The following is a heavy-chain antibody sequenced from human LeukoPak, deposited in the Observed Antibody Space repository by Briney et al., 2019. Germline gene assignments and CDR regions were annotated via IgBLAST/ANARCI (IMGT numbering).Heavy chain of an antibody. D-gene: IGHD1-26*01. CDR2: INSDGSST. CDR1: GFTFSSFA. J-gene: IGHJ4*02. CDR3: ARGSDYSSWVGATDY. Sequence: GGSLRLSCAASGFTFSSFALHWVRQAPGKGLVWVSRINSDGSSTSYADSVKGRFTISRDNAKNTLYLQMNSLRAEDTAVYYCARGSDYSSWVGATDYWGQGTLVTVSS. V-gene: IGHV3-74*01.